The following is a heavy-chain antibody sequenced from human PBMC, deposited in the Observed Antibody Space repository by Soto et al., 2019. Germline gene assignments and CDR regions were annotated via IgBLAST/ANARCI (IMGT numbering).Heavy chain of an antibody. CDR3: ARDKGSYDFWSGTANWFDP. J-gene: IGHJ5*02. V-gene: IGHV3-21*01. CDR2: ISSSSSYI. D-gene: IGHD3-3*01. Sequence: GGSLRLSCAASGFTFSSYSMNWVRQAPGKGLEWVSSISSSSSYIYYADSVKGRSTISRDNAKNSLYLQMNSLRAEDTAVYYCARDKGSYDFWSGTANWFDPWGQGTLVTVSS. CDR1: GFTFSSYS.